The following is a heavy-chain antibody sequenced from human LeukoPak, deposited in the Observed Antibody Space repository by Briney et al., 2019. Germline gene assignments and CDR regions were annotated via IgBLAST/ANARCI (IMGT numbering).Heavy chain of an antibody. CDR1: GGSFSGYY. Sequence: SETLSLTCAVYGGSFSGYYWSWLRQPPGKGPEWIGEINHSGSTNYNPSLKSRVTISVDTSKNQFSLKLSSVTAADTAVYYCARGVTSDYGDAGGVCPWGQGTLVTVSS. D-gene: IGHD4-17*01. CDR2: INHSGST. J-gene: IGHJ5*02. CDR3: ARGVTSDYGDAGGVCP. V-gene: IGHV4-34*01.